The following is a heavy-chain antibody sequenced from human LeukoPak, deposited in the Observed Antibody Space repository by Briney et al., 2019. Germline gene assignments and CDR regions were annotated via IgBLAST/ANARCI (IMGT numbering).Heavy chain of an antibody. CDR3: ARVGLSGSYYSRGDY. Sequence: GGSLRLSCVASGFTFSSYWMHWVRQAPGKGLVWVSRINTDGSSTNYADSVKGRFTISRDNAKNTLYLQMNSLRAEDTAVYYCARVGLSGSYYSRGDYWGQGTLVTVSS. D-gene: IGHD1-26*01. CDR2: INTDGSST. J-gene: IGHJ4*02. V-gene: IGHV3-74*01. CDR1: GFTFSSYW.